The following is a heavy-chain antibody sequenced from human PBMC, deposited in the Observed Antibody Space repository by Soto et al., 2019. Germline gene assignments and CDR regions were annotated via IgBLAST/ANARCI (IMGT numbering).Heavy chain of an antibody. CDR1: GFTFSSYY. J-gene: IGHJ4*02. CDR3: TSGPLGAAHY. D-gene: IGHD6-25*01. V-gene: IGHV3-7*01. CDR2: IKEDGTEE. Sequence: EVQFVESGGGLVQPGGSLRLSCAASGFTFSSYYMTWVRQAPGKGLEWVANIKEDGTEEFYVDSATGRFTISRDNAKNSLFLQMDSLRVEDTGVYYCTSGPLGAAHYWGQGTLVSVSS.